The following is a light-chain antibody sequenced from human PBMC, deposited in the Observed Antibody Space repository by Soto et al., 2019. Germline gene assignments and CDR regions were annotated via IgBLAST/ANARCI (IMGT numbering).Light chain of an antibody. Sequence: DIVMTQSPLSLPVTPGEPASISCRSSQSLLHSNGYNYLDWYLQKPGQSPQLLIYLGSNRASGVPDRVSGSGSGTDFTLKISRVEAEDVGVYYCMQALQTPLSTFGQGTKVEIK. J-gene: IGKJ1*01. CDR3: MQALQTPLST. V-gene: IGKV2-28*01. CDR2: LGS. CDR1: QSLLHSNGYNY.